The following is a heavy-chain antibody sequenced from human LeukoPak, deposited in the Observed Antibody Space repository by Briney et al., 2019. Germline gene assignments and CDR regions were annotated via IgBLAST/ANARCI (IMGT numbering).Heavy chain of an antibody. CDR2: INPSGGST. CDR3: ARDRGAGGSTFDY. CDR1: GYTFTSYY. D-gene: IGHD1-26*01. V-gene: IGHV1-46*01. J-gene: IGHJ4*02. Sequence: GASVKVSCKASGYTFTSYYMHWVRQAPGQGLEWMGIINPSGGSTSYAQKFQGRVTMTRDMSMSTVYMELSSLRSEDTAVYYCARDRGAGGSTFDYWGQGTLVTVSS.